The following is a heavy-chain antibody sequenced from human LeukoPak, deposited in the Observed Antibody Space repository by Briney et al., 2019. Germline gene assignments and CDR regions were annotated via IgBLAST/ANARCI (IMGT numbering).Heavy chain of an antibody. V-gene: IGHV1-69*04. Sequence: SVKVSCKASGGTFSSYAISWVRQAPGQGLEWMGRIIPILGIANYAQKFQGRVTITADKSTSTAYMELSSLRSEDTAVYYCARVGSSSWFDYWGQGTPVTVSS. CDR1: GGTFSSYA. D-gene: IGHD6-13*01. J-gene: IGHJ4*02. CDR3: ARVGSSSWFDY. CDR2: IIPILGIA.